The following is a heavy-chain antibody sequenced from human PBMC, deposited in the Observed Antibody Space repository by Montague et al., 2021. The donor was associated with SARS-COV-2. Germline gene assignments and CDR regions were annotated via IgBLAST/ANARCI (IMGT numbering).Heavy chain of an antibody. J-gene: IGHJ3*01. CDR3: VRLKRYFDSSGSPSAFDF. CDR1: GGSITNNIDY. Sequence: SETLSLTCTVSGGSITNNIDYWAWIRQPPGEGLEWIGSIYYTGNTYYNPSLKSRVTISVVTSKNHFTLKLSSVTAAETAVYYCVRLKRYFDSSGSPSAFDFWGQGTKVTVSS. D-gene: IGHD3-22*01. CDR2: IYYTGNT. V-gene: IGHV4-39*02.